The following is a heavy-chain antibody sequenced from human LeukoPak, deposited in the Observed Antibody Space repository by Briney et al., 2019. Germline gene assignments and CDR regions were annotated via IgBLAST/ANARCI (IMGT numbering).Heavy chain of an antibody. Sequence: GGSLRLSCVTSGFTFSSYVMSWVRQAPGKGLEWVSALSHAGGSTYYADSVKGRFIISRDNSKNTLYLQMNTLRAEDTAVYYCARVYMATITRRNWFDPWGQGTLVTVSS. V-gene: IGHV3-23*01. J-gene: IGHJ5*02. CDR2: LSHAGGST. CDR3: ARVYMATITRRNWFDP. CDR1: GFTFSSYV. D-gene: IGHD5-24*01.